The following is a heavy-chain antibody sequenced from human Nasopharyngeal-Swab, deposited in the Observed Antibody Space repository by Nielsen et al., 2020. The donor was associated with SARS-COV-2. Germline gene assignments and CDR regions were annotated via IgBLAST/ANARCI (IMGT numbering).Heavy chain of an antibody. V-gene: IGHV6-1*01. J-gene: IGHJ5*02. CDR2: TWYRSKWHY. D-gene: IGHD2-15*01. CDR1: GDSVSSNTAA. Sequence: SQTLSLTCAISGDSVSSNTAAWSWIRQSPSRSLEWLGRTWYRSKWHYDYAESVKSRITINPDTTKNQFYLQLNSVTPEDTAVYYCARGSQGTRWSWGQGTLVTVSS. CDR3: ARGSQGTRWS.